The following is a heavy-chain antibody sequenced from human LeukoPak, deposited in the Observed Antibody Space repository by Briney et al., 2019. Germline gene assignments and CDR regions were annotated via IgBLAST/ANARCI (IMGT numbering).Heavy chain of an antibody. J-gene: IGHJ4*02. V-gene: IGHV4-59*01. CDR2: IYYSGST. CDR1: GGSISSYY. D-gene: IGHD2-15*01. Sequence: PSETLSLTCTVSGGSISSYYWSWIRQPPGKGLEWIGYIYYSGSTNYNPSLKSRVTISVDTSKNQFSLKLSSVTAADTAVYYCARVDRVAATRVYYFDYWGQGTLVTVSS. CDR3: ARVDRVAATRVYYFDY.